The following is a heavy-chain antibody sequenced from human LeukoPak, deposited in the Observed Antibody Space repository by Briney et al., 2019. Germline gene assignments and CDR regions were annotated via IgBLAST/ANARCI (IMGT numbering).Heavy chain of an antibody. J-gene: IGHJ4*01. V-gene: IGHV1-69*04. CDR3: ARTDYGDYTNDY. CDR1: GGTFSSYA. D-gene: IGHD4-17*01. Sequence: SVKVSCKASGGTFSSYAISWVRQAPGQGLEWMGRIIPILGIANYAQKFQGRVTITADKSTSTAYMELSSLRSEDTAVYYCARTDYGDYTNDYWGQEPWSPSPQ. CDR2: IIPILGIA.